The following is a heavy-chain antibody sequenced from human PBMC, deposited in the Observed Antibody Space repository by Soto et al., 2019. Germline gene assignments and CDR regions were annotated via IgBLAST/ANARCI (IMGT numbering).Heavy chain of an antibody. D-gene: IGHD3-10*01. Sequence: GASVKVSCKASGVTFTNYAINWVRQAPGQGLEWMGWISAYNGNTNYAQKLQGRVTMTTDTSTSTAYMELRSLRSDDTAVFYCAREMVRGEGSDYWGQGTMVTVSS. CDR2: ISAYNGNT. CDR1: GVTFTNYA. CDR3: AREMVRGEGSDY. V-gene: IGHV1-18*01. J-gene: IGHJ4*02.